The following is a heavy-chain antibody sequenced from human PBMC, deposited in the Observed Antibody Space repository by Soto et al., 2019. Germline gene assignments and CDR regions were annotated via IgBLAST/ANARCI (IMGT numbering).Heavy chain of an antibody. Sequence: EVHLVESGGGLVQPGGSLRLSCAASGFTFSSYAMSWVRQAPGKGLEWVSAISGSGGSTYYADSVKGRFTISRDNSKNTLYLQMNSLRAEDTAVYYCAKDRSGFNLHGSGNFDYWGQGTLVTVSS. D-gene: IGHD3-10*01. CDR1: GFTFSSYA. CDR3: AKDRSGFNLHGSGNFDY. J-gene: IGHJ4*02. V-gene: IGHV3-23*04. CDR2: ISGSGGST.